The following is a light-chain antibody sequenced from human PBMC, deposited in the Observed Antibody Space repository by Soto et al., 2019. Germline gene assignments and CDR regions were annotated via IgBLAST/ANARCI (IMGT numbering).Light chain of an antibody. CDR3: SSYTSSSTLL. Sequence: QSVLTQPASVSGSPGQSITISCTGTSSDIGGFNRVSWYQQHPGEAPKLMIFDVGYRPSGVSNRFSASKSGNTASLTISGLQAEDEADYYCSSYTSSSTLLFGGGTKVTVL. V-gene: IGLV2-14*01. CDR2: DVG. J-gene: IGLJ2*01. CDR1: SSDIGGFNR.